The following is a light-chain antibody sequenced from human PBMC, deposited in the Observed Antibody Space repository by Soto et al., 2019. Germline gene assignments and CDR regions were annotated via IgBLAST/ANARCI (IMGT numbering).Light chain of an antibody. J-gene: IGKJ1*01. V-gene: IGKV1-5*03. CDR2: KAS. CDR3: QHYNSYSEA. Sequence: DIQMSQSPSTLYASLGDRVTVTCRASQSINTWLAWYQQKPGKAPKLLMYKASTLQSGVPSRFSGNGSGTEFTLTISSLQPDDLAIYYCQHYNSYSEAFGQGTKVELK. CDR1: QSINTW.